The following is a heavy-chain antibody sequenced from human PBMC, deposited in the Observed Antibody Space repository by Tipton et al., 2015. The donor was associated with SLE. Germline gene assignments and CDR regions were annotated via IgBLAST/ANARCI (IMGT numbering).Heavy chain of an antibody. CDR2: IKQDGSEK. CDR1: GFTFSSYS. D-gene: IGHD2-15*01. J-gene: IGHJ3*02. CDR3: ARGRGALGYCSGGSCSGTFDI. Sequence: SLRLSCAASGFTFSSYSMNWVRQAPGKGLEWVANIKQDGSEKYYVDSVKGRFTISRDNAKNSLNLQMNSLRADDTAVYYCARGRGALGYCSGGSCSGTFDIWGQGTMVTVSS. V-gene: IGHV3-7*04.